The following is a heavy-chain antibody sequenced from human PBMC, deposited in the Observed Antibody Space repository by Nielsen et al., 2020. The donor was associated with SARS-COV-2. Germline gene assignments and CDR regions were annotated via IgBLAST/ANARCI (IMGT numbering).Heavy chain of an antibody. J-gene: IGHJ3*02. CDR2: ISGSGGST. CDR1: GFTFSSYA. V-gene: IGHV3-23*01. D-gene: IGHD3-10*01. CDR3: AKDDVVRGDAYDI. Sequence: GESLKISCAASGFTFSSYAMSWVRQAPGKGLEWVSAISGSGGSTYYADSVKGRFTISRDNSRNTLYLQMNSLRVEDTAIYFCAKDDVVRGDAYDIWGQGTVVTVFS.